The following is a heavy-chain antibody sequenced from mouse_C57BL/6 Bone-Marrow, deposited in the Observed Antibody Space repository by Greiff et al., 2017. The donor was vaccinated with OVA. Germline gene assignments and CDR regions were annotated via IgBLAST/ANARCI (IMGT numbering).Heavy chain of an antibody. Sequence: VQLVESGAELVMPGASVKLSCKASGYTFTSYWMHWVKQRPGQGLEWIGEIDPSDSYTNYNQKFKGKSTLTVDKSSSTAYMQLSSLTSEDSAVYYCAREIYYYGSSYGYFDVWGTGTTVTVSS. CDR3: AREIYYYGSSYGYFDV. CDR2: IDPSDSYT. D-gene: IGHD1-1*01. V-gene: IGHV1-69*01. CDR1: GYTFTSYW. J-gene: IGHJ1*03.